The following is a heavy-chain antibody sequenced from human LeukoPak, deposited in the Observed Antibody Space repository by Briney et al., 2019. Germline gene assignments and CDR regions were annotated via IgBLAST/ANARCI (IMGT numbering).Heavy chain of an antibody. D-gene: IGHD3-10*01. J-gene: IGHJ5*02. Sequence: SETLSLTCAVYGGSFSGYYWSWIRQPPGKGLEWIGEINHSGSTNYNPSLKSRVTISVDTSKNQFSLKLSSVTAADTAVYYCARGLRYGSGNYRAYNWFDPWGQGTLVTVSS. CDR1: GGSFSGYY. V-gene: IGHV4-34*01. CDR2: INHSGST. CDR3: ARGLRYGSGNYRAYNWFDP.